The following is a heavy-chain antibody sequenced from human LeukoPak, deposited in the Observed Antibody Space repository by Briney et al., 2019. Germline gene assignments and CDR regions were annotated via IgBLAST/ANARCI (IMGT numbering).Heavy chain of an antibody. V-gene: IGHV3-30*18. J-gene: IGHJ4*02. D-gene: IGHD6-19*01. CDR3: AKEQNSGWRDFDY. CDR2: ISYDGSEK. CDR1: GFTFSTYG. Sequence: GGSLRLSCAASGFTFSTYGMHWVRQAPGRGLEWVAVISYDGSEKYYPDSVKGRFTISRDSSRNTVFLQMNSLRAEDTAVYYCAKEQNSGWRDFDYWGQGTLVTVSS.